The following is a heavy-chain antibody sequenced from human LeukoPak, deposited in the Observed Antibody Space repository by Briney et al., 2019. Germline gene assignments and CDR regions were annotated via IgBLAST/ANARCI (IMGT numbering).Heavy chain of an antibody. CDR3: AKGGATVGQYFDY. CDR2: IRYDGSNK. D-gene: IGHD4-23*01. CDR1: GFTFSSYG. V-gene: IGHV3-30*02. J-gene: IGHJ4*02. Sequence: GGSLRLSCAASGFTFSSYGMHWVRQAPGKGLEWVAFIRYDGSNKYYADSVKGRFTISRDNSKNTLYLQMNSLRAEDTVVYYCAKGGATVGQYFDYWGQGTLVTVSS.